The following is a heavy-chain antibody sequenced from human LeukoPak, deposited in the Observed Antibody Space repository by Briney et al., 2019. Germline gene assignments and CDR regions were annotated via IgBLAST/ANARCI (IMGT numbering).Heavy chain of an antibody. J-gene: IGHJ5*02. CDR1: GCSISSYF. D-gene: IGHD1-1*01. V-gene: IGHV4-59*01. CDR3: ARGHFLGTGTNWFDP. Sequence: PSETLSLTCTVPGCSISSYFWSWIRQPPGKGLEWIGYIYYSGSTNYNPPLKSRVPISVDTYKNQFSLKLSSVTAADTVVYYCARGHFLGTGTNWFDPWGQGTLVTVSS. CDR2: IYYSGST.